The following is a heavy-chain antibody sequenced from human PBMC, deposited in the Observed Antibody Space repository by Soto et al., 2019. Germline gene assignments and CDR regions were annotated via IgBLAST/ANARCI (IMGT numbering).Heavy chain of an antibody. Sequence: EVQLVQSGAEVKKAGESLKISCKGSGYSFSNNWVGWVRQMPGKGLEWMGIMHPGDSDTRYSPSFQGQVTISADKSINTADLQWSRLKPSDSAMYYCARHSRYSSTWFEGWFDPWGQGTLVTVSS. CDR3: ARHSRYSSTWFEGWFDP. J-gene: IGHJ5*02. V-gene: IGHV5-51*03. CDR1: GYSFSNNW. D-gene: IGHD6-13*01. CDR2: MHPGDSDT.